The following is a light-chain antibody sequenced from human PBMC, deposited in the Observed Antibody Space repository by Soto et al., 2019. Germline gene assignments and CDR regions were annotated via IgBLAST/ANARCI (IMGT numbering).Light chain of an antibody. J-gene: IGKJ3*01. Sequence: DIQMTQSPSSLSASVGDRVTITCQASQDISNYLNWYQQKPGKAPMLLIYDASNLETGVPSRFSRRGSGTDFTFTISSLQPEDIATYYCQQYDNLPVTFGPGTKVDIK. V-gene: IGKV1-33*01. CDR1: QDISNY. CDR3: QQYDNLPVT. CDR2: DAS.